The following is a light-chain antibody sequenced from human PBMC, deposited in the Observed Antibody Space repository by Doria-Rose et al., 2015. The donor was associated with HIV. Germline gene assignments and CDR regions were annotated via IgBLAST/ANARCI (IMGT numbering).Light chain of an antibody. J-gene: IGLJ2*01. CDR2: DNN. CDR3: GTWDSSLTAVV. V-gene: IGLV1-51*01. CDR1: SSNIGNNY. Sequence: QSVLKQPPSVSAAPGQKVTISCSGSSSNIGNNYVSWYQQLPGTAPKLLIYDNNKRPSGIPDRFSGSKSDTSATLGITGLQTGDEADYYCGTWDSSLTAVVFGGGTKLTVL.